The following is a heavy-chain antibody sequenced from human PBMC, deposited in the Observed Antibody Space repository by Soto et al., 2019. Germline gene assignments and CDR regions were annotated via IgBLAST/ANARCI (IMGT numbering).Heavy chain of an antibody. V-gene: IGHV3-23*01. Sequence: EVQLLEPGGGVVQPGGSLRLSCVASGFNFKKFAMAWVRQAPGEGLEWVSGIRCCGGSTSYADSVKGRFSIARDDSKNTLSLQMNSMRVEDTAQYYCAKADGEQWLVPHLDSWGPGTLVTVS. J-gene: IGHJ4*02. CDR1: GFNFKKFA. D-gene: IGHD6-19*01. CDR3: AKADGEQWLVPHLDS. CDR2: IRCCGGST.